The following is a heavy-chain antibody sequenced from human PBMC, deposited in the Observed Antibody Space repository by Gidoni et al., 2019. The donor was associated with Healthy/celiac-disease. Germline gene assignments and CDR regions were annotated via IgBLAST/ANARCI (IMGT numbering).Heavy chain of an antibody. CDR3: ARGQYYYDSSGYNNWFDP. V-gene: IGHV3-48*03. Sequence: EVQLVESGGGLVQPGGSLRLSCAASGFTFSSSEMNWVRQAPGNGLEWVSYISSSGSTIYYADSVKGRFTISRDNAKNSLYLQMNSLRAEDTAVYYCARGQYYYDSSGYNNWFDPWGQGTLVTVSS. CDR2: ISSSGSTI. D-gene: IGHD3-22*01. J-gene: IGHJ5*02. CDR1: GFTFSSSE.